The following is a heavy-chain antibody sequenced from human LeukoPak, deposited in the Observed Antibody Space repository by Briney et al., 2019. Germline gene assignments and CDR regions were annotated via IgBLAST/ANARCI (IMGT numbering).Heavy chain of an antibody. CDR2: ISSSSGYI. V-gene: IGHV3-21*04. D-gene: IGHD3-3*01. J-gene: IGHJ6*03. CDR3: ARADTIFGVITWYYMDV. CDR1: GFTFSSYS. Sequence: GGSLRLSCAASGFTFSSYSMNWVRQAPGKGLEWVSSISSSSGYIYYADSVKGRFTISRDNAKNSLYLQMNSLRAEDTALYYCARADTIFGVITWYYMDVWGKGTTVTVSS.